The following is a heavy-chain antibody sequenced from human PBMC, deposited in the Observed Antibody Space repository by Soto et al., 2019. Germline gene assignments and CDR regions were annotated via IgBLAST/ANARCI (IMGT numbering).Heavy chain of an antibody. CDR2: IWYDGSNK. J-gene: IGHJ3*02. Sequence: PGGSLRLSCAASGFTFSSYGMHWVRQAPGKGLEWVAVIWYDGSNKYYADSVKGRFTISRDNSKNTLYPQMNSLRAEDTAVYYCATEAQDIVVVPAANDAFDIWGQGTMVTVSS. D-gene: IGHD2-2*01. CDR3: ATEAQDIVVVPAANDAFDI. CDR1: GFTFSSYG. V-gene: IGHV3-33*01.